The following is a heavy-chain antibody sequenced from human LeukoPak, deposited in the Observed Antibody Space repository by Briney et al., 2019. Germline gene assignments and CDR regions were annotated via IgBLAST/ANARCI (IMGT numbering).Heavy chain of an antibody. V-gene: IGHV1-2*02. Sequence: ASVKVSCKASGYTFTGYYMHWVRQAPGQGLEWMGWINPNSGGTNYAQKFQGRVTMTRDTSISTAYMELSRLRSDDTAVYYCARINYGSGSYQPFGMDVWGQGTTVTVSS. CDR2: INPNSGGT. CDR3: ARINYGSGSYQPFGMDV. D-gene: IGHD3-10*01. CDR1: GYTFTGYY. J-gene: IGHJ6*02.